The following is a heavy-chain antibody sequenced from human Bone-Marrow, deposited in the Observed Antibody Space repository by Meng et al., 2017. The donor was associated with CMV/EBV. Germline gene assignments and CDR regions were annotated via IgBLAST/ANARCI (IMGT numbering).Heavy chain of an antibody. CDR1: GDSVSSNSVT. J-gene: IGHJ6*01. CDR3: TRDNRGDYYAMDV. CDR2: TYYRSKWYN. Sequence: SETLSLTCAIFGDSVSSNSVTWNWIRQSPSRGLEWLGRTYYRSKWYNDYAVSVKSRITINSDTSKNQFSLQLNSVTPEDTAMYYCTRDNRGDYYAMDVWGQGTTVTGSS. V-gene: IGHV6-1*01. D-gene: IGHD3-10*01.